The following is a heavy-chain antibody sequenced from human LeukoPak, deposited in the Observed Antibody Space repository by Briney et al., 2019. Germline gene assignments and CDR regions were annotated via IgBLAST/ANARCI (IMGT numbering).Heavy chain of an antibody. J-gene: IGHJ4*02. V-gene: IGHV3-49*04. CDR3: TRDLYYDFWTGFDY. CDR2: XRSKAYGGTT. Sequence: GGSLRLSCTASGFTFGDYAMSWVRQAPGKGXXXXXXXRSKAYGGTTEYAASVKGRFTISRDDSKSIAYLQMNSLKTENTAVYYCTRDLYYDFWTGFDYWGQGTLVTVSS. D-gene: IGHD3-3*01. CDR1: GFTFGDYA.